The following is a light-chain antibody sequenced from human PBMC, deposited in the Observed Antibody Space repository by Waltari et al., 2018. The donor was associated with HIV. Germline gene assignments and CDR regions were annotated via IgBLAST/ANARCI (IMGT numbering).Light chain of an antibody. CDR3: CSYAGSSTHV. Sequence: QSALTQPASVSGSPGQSSPISCTGTRSDVGSYNVGTWYQQPPGKSPKLMITEFNKRPAGVSNRFSGSKSGNTASLTISGLQAEDEADYHCCSYAGSSTHVFGTGTKVTVL. CDR1: RSDVGSYNV. J-gene: IGLJ1*01. V-gene: IGLV2-23*02. CDR2: EFN.